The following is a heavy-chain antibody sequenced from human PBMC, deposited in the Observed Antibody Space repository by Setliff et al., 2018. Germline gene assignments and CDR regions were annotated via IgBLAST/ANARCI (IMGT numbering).Heavy chain of an antibody. V-gene: IGHV4-59*11. D-gene: IGHD1-1*01. CDR1: GGSINLPH. CDR3: AKGGGRYHSDS. CDR2: ISYSGST. J-gene: IGHJ4*02. Sequence: SETLSLTCIVSGGSINLPHWSWIRQTPGKGLEWIGYISYSGSTNYNPSLKGRATIAMEPSETQFSLKFSLKLTSMTAADTAVYYCAKGGGRYHSDSWGQGILVTVSS.